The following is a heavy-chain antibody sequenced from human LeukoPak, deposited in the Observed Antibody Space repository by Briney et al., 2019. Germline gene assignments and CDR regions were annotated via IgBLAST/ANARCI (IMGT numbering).Heavy chain of an antibody. CDR1: GFSFDGYA. CDR3: AKGGYDPDYYFDY. CDR2: ISWEGGTT. V-gene: IGHV3-43D*03. J-gene: IGHJ4*02. D-gene: IGHD3-16*01. Sequence: PGGSLRLSCAASGFSFDGYAMHWVRQAPGKGLEWVSLISWEGGTTYYADSVKGRFSISRDNSKNSLYLEMNSLRAEDTALYYCAKGGYDPDYYFDYWGQGTLVTVSS.